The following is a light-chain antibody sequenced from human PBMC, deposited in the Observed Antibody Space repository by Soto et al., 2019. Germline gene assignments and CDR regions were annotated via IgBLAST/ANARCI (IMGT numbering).Light chain of an antibody. V-gene: IGKV3-20*01. CDR1: QSVSSSY. J-gene: IGKJ2*01. CDR3: HQSGSSPRT. CDR2: GAS. Sequence: EIVLTQSPGTLSLSPGERATLSCRASQSVSSSYLAWYQQKPGQAPRLLISGASSRATGIPGRFSGSGSGTDFTLTISSLEPEDFAVYYCHQSGSSPRTFGQGTKLEIK.